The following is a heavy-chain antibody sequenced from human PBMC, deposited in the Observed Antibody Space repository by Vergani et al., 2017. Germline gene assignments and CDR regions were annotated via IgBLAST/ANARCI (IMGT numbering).Heavy chain of an antibody. CDR2: ISAYNGNT. D-gene: IGHD2-2*01. V-gene: IGHV1-18*01. J-gene: IGHJ4*02. Sequence: QVQLVQSGAAVKKPGASVKVSCKASGYTFTSYGISWVRQAPGQGLEWMGWISAYNGNTNYAQKLQGRVTMTTDTSTSTAYMELRSLRSDDTAVYYCASYSCSSTSCYGNFDYWGQGTLVTVSS. CDR3: ASYSCSSTSCYGNFDY. CDR1: GYTFTSYG.